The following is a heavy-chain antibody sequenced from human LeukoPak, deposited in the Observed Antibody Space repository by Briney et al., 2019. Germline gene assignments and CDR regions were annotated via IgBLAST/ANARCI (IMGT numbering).Heavy chain of an antibody. CDR1: GFTFSSYS. CDR3: ARNMVRGVIAYYFDY. Sequence: GGSLRLSCAASGFTFSSYSMNWVRQAPGKGLEWVLSISSSSSYIYYADSVKGRFTISRDNAKNSLYLQMNSLRAEDTAVYYCARNMVRGVIAYYFDYWGQGTLVTVSS. CDR2: ISSSSSYI. D-gene: IGHD3-10*01. V-gene: IGHV3-21*01. J-gene: IGHJ4*02.